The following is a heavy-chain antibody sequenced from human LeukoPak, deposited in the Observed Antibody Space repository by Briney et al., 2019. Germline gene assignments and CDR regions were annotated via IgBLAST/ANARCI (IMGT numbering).Heavy chain of an antibody. D-gene: IGHD6-13*01. J-gene: IGHJ5*02. CDR1: GCTFTSYD. Sequence: GASVKVSCKASGCTFTSYDINWVRQATGQGLEWMGWISAYNGNTNYAQKLQGRVTMTTDTSTSTAYMELRSLRSDDTAVYYCARDLLRANIWQQLVRGNWFDPWGQGTLVTVSS. V-gene: IGHV1-18*01. CDR2: ISAYNGNT. CDR3: ARDLLRANIWQQLVRGNWFDP.